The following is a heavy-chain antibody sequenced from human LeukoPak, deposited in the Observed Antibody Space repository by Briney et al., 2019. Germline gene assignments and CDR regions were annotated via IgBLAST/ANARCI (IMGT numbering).Heavy chain of an antibody. CDR1: GFTVSSNY. Sequence: GGSLRLSCAASGFTVSSNYMSWVRQAPGKGLEWVSVIYSGSSTYYADSVKGRFTISRHNSKNTLYLQMNSLRAEDTAVYYCAREGYCSGGSCYSGAFDIWGQGTMVTVSS. V-gene: IGHV3-53*04. CDR2: IYSGSST. J-gene: IGHJ3*02. CDR3: AREGYCSGGSCYSGAFDI. D-gene: IGHD2-15*01.